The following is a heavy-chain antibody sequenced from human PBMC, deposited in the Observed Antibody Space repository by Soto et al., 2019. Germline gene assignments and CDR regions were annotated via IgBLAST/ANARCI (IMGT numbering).Heavy chain of an antibody. J-gene: IGHJ4*02. D-gene: IGHD1-1*01. CDR3: ARVTMPGGAVQYFGH. Sequence: GESLKISCEGSGYTFTNYWIVWVRHMPGKCLDCIGIIYPFYSDTRYSPSFQGQFTISADNSIITSYLHWSSLQASDTAMYYCARVTMPGGAVQYFGHWGQGTLVTVSS. V-gene: IGHV5-51*01. CDR2: IYPFYSDT. CDR1: GYTFTNYW.